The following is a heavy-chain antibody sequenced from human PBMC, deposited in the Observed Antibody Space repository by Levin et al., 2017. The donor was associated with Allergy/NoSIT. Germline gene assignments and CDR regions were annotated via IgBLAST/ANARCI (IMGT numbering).Heavy chain of an antibody. CDR1: GFTFSSYE. D-gene: IGHD2-15*01. CDR2: ISSSGSTI. V-gene: IGHV3-48*03. CDR3: ASQPLTYCSGGSCYLDPYYYYGMDV. Sequence: GGSLRLSCAASGFTFSSYEMNWVRQAPGKGLEWVSYISSSGSTIYYADSVKGRFTISRDNAKNSLYLQMNSLRAEDTAVYYCASQPLTYCSGGSCYLDPYYYYGMDVWGQGTTVTVSS. J-gene: IGHJ6*02.